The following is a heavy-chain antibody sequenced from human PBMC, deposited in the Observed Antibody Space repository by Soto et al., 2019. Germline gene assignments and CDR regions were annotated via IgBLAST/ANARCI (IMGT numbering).Heavy chain of an antibody. D-gene: IGHD3-10*01. CDR2: IGAYNGNT. CDR3: SRVVTMVRGGLGYAMDV. J-gene: IGHJ6*02. Sequence: QVQLVQSGAEVKKPGASVKVSCKASGYTFTSYGISWVRQAPGQGLEWMGWIGAYNGNTNSAQKLQGRVTMTTDTSTSTDYMELRSMRSDDTAVYYYSRVVTMVRGGLGYAMDVWGQGTTVTVSS. V-gene: IGHV1-18*04. CDR1: GYTFTSYG.